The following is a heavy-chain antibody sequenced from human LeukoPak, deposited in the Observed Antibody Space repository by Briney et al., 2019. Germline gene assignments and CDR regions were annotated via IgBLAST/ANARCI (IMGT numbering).Heavy chain of an antibody. CDR2: IWYDGSNK. V-gene: IGHV3-33*01. D-gene: IGHD6-19*01. J-gene: IGHJ4*02. CDR3: ARAPQWLAPFDY. Sequence: GGSLRLSCAASGFTFSSYGMHWVRQAPGKGLEWVAVIWYDGSNKYYADSVKGRFTISRDNSKNTLYLQMNSLRAEDTAVYYCARAPQWLAPFDYWGQGTLVTVSS. CDR1: GFTFSSYG.